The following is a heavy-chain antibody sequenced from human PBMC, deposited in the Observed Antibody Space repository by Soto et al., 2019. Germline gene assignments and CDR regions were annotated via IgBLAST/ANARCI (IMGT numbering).Heavy chain of an antibody. Sequence: SETRSLTCTVSGGSISSGAYYWSWIRQPPGKGLEWIAYIDYSGSTFYNPSLKSRVIISVDTSNNQFPLKLRSVTAADTAVYYCARDAPRGPFDSWGQGTLVTVSS. V-gene: IGHV4-30-4*01. CDR3: ARDAPRGPFDS. D-gene: IGHD1-26*01. CDR2: IDYSGST. J-gene: IGHJ4*02. CDR1: GGSISSGAYY.